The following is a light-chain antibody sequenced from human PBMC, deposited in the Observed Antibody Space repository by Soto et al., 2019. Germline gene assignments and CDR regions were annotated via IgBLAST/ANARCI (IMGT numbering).Light chain of an antibody. CDR3: QQYNSYS. CDR1: QSISSW. Sequence: DIQMTQTTSTLSASVGDRVTITCRASQSISSWLAWYQQKPGKAPKLLIYKASSLESGVPSRFSGSGSGTEFTLTTSSLQPDDFATYYCQQYNSYSFGQGTKVAIK. J-gene: IGKJ1*01. CDR2: KAS. V-gene: IGKV1-5*03.